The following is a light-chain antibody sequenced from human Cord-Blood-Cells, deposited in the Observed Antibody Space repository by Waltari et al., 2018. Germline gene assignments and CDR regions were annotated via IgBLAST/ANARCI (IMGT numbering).Light chain of an antibody. CDR3: CSYAGSYTYV. J-gene: IGLJ1*01. CDR2: DVS. CDR1: SSDVGGFNY. Sequence: QPALTQPRSVSGSPGQSVTISCTGTSSDVGGFNYVSWDQQHPGQAPKLMLYDVSKRPSVVSYRSSGSKSGNTASLTISGLQAEDEADYYCCSYAGSYTYVFGTGTKVTVL. V-gene: IGLV2-11*01.